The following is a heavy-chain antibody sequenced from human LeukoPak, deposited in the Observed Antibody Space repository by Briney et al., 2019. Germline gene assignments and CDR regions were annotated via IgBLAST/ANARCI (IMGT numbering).Heavy chain of an antibody. CDR1: GGSIRSSYYY. J-gene: IGHJ5*02. D-gene: IGHD5-24*01. Sequence: PSETLSLTCTVSGGSIRSSYYYWGWVRQPPGKGLEWIGSIYDSGSTYYNPSLKSRVTISVDTSKNQFSLKLSSVTAADTAVYYCAKGRDGYRGFDPWGQGTLVTVSS. V-gene: IGHV4-39*07. CDR3: AKGRDGYRGFDP. CDR2: IYDSGST.